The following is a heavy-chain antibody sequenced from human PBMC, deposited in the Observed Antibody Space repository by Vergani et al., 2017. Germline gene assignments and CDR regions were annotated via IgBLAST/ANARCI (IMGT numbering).Heavy chain of an antibody. CDR1: NYNFTYHA. D-gene: IGHD1-14*01. CDR2: INTRTGDP. V-gene: IGHV7-4-1*02. J-gene: IGHJ4*02. CDR3: ARMRRSGLDF. Sequence: QVQLVQSGSELKKPGASVKISCKASNYNFTYHAIHWVRQAPGQGLDWMGLINTRTGDPKFAQGFSGRFVFSLNTPVTTAHLQISSLKAEDTAIYYCARMRRSGLDFWGQGTLVTVSS.